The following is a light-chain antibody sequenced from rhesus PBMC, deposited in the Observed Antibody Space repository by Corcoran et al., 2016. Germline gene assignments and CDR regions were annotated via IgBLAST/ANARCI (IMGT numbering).Light chain of an antibody. CDR2: KAS. CDR3: QLGYSTPPT. J-gene: IGKJ4*01. CDR1: ENVNNY. Sequence: DIQMTQSPSSLSASVGDRVTITCRASENVNNYLNWYQQKPGKAPKLLTYKASPLQSGVPSRFSGRGSGTDYTFTISSLQPEDVANYYCQLGYSTPPTFGGGTKVELK. V-gene: IGKV1-74*01.